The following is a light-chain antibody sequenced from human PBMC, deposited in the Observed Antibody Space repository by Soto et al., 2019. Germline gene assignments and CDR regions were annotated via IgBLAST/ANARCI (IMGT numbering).Light chain of an antibody. J-gene: IGKJ1*01. CDR1: QTISSW. CDR2: KAS. Sequence: DIQMTQSPSTLSGSVGDRVTITCRASQTISSWLAWYQQKPGKAPKLLIYKASTVKGGVPSRFSGSGSGTEFTLTISSLQPDDFATYYCQHYNSYSEAFGQGTKVDIK. CDR3: QHYNSYSEA. V-gene: IGKV1-5*03.